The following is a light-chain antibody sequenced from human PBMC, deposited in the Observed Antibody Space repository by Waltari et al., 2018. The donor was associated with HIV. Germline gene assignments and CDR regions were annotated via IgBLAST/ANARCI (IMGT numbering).Light chain of an antibody. CDR1: SSDVGGYNY. Sequence: QSALTQPASVSGSPGQSITIPCTGTSSDVGGYNYVSWYQQHPGGVPKVIISEVSSRPSGVSSRFSGSKSGNTASLTISWLQTEDEADYYCTSFTSNYTVMFGGGTKVTVL. V-gene: IGLV2-14*01. CDR3: TSFTSNYTVM. J-gene: IGLJ3*02. CDR2: EVS.